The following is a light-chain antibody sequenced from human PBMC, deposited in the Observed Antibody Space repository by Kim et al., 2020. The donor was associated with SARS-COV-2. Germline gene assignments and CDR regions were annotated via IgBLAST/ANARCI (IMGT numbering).Light chain of an antibody. Sequence: AIQLTQSPSSLSASVGDRVTITCRASQGISSFLAWYQQKPGKAPDLLMSDASTLQSGVPSRFSGSGYGTDFTLTINSLQPEDFGTYYCQQFNSYPLTFGGGTKLEI. CDR2: DAS. CDR3: QQFNSYPLT. J-gene: IGKJ4*01. V-gene: IGKV1-13*02. CDR1: QGISSF.